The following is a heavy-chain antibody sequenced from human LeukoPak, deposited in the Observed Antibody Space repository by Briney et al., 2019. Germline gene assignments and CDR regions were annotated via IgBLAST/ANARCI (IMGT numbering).Heavy chain of an antibody. CDR1: GGSISNSY. CDR3: ARDPLSTNDFDI. J-gene: IGHJ3*02. V-gene: IGHV4-59*01. CDR2: INYSGST. D-gene: IGHD1-1*01. Sequence: SETLSLTCTVSGGSISNSYWNWIRQSPGKGLEWIGYINYSGSTNYNPSLKSRVTISVDTSKKQFSLKLSSVTAVGTAVYFCARDPLSTNDFDIWGQGTMVTVSS.